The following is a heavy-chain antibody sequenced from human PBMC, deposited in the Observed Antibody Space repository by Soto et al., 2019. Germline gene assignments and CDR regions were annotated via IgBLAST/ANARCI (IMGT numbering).Heavy chain of an antibody. J-gene: IGHJ4*02. CDR2: ISSSGSTI. CDR3: ARAAYYYDSSGYYETIYYFDY. CDR1: GFTFSDYY. V-gene: IGHV3-11*01. D-gene: IGHD3-22*01. Sequence: QVQLVESGGGLVKPGGSLRLSCAASGFTFSDYYMSWIRQAPGKGLEWVSYISSSGSTIYYADSVKGRFTISRDNAKNSLYLQMNSLRAEDTAVYYCARAAYYYDSSGYYETIYYFDYWGQGTLVTVSS.